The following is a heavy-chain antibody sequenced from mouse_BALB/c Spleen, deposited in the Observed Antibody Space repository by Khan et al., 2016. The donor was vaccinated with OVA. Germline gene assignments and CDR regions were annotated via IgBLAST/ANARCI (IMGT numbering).Heavy chain of an antibody. CDR3: ASRTAVYTMDY. V-gene: IGHV1-4*01. J-gene: IGHJ4*01. Sequence: QVQLQQSGAELARPGASVKMSCKASGYTFTSNTMHWVKQRPGQGLEWIGYINPSSGYTNYNQNFKDKATLTADKSSSTAYRQLSSLTSEDSAVDYCASRTAVYTMDYWGQGTSVTVSS. CDR2: INPSSGYT. CDR1: GYTFTSNT. D-gene: IGHD1-1*01.